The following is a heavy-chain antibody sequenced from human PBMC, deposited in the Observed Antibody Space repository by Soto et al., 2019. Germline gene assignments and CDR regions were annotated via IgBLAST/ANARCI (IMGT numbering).Heavy chain of an antibody. V-gene: IGHV3-30*18. D-gene: IGHD5-18*01. CDR1: GFTFSSYG. CDR3: AKEADVGYSYGPLYYYYGMDV. J-gene: IGHJ6*02. Sequence: GGSLRLSCAASGFTFSSYGMHWVRQAPGKGLEWVAVISYDGSNKYYADSVKGRFTISRDNSKNTLYLQMNSLRAEDTAVYYCAKEADVGYSYGPLYYYYGMDVWGQGTTVTVSS. CDR2: ISYDGSNK.